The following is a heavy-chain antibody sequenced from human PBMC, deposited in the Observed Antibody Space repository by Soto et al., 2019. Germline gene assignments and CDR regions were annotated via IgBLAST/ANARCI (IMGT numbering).Heavy chain of an antibody. Sequence: EVQVLESGGGLVQPGGSLRLSCAAAGFTFSNFAMSWVRQAPGKGLEWVSTISDDGAGTYYTDSVKGRFTVSRDNSKNTLQLQINSLRAEDTAVYYCAKNKGPGRHTLYSFDYWGQGTLVTVSS. V-gene: IGHV3-23*01. CDR1: GFTFSNFA. CDR2: ISDDGAGT. D-gene: IGHD3-10*01. CDR3: AKNKGPGRHTLYSFDY. J-gene: IGHJ4*02.